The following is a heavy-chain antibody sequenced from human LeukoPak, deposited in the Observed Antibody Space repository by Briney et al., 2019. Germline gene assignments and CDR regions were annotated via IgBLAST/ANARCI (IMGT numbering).Heavy chain of an antibody. Sequence: PGGSPRLSCAASGFTFSSYWMSWVRQAPGKGLEWVANIKQDGSEKFYVDSVKGRFTISRDNDKNSLCLQMNSLRAEDTAVYYCARAVGATHFDYWGQGILVTVSS. CDR3: ARAVGATHFDY. D-gene: IGHD1-26*01. CDR1: GFTFSSYW. CDR2: IKQDGSEK. V-gene: IGHV3-7*04. J-gene: IGHJ4*02.